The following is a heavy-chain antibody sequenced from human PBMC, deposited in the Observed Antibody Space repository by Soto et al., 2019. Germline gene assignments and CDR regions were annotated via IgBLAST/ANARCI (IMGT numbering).Heavy chain of an antibody. CDR3: VRDYRYAFDL. D-gene: IGHD3-16*02. CDR1: EFTFNTYS. V-gene: IGHV3-48*01. CDR2: ISPGSDRM. Sequence: QLVESGGGLVQPGGSLRLSCAASEFTFNTYSMNWVRQAPGKVLEWLSYISPGSDRMFYADSVKGRFAISRDNAKNSLYLQLHSLRAEDTALYYCVRDYRYAFDLWGQGTVVTVSS. J-gene: IGHJ3*01.